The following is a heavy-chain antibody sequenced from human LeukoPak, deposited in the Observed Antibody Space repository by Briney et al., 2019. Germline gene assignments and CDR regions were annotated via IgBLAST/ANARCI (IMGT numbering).Heavy chain of an antibody. D-gene: IGHD5-18*01. CDR3: AREVVGHVDTAMVLDY. Sequence: GGSLRLSCAASGFTFSTYAMSWVRQAPRRGLEWVSSIIDSGGATYYADSVKGRFTISRDNSKNTLYLQMNSVRAEDTAVYYCAREVVGHVDTAMVLDYWGQGTLVTVSS. CDR1: GFTFSTYA. CDR2: IIDSGGAT. V-gene: IGHV3-23*01. J-gene: IGHJ4*02.